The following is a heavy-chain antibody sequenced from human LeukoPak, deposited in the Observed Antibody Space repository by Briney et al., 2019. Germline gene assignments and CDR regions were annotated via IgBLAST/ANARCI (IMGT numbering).Heavy chain of an antibody. CDR1: GGSFSGYY. Sequence: SETLSLTCAVYGGSFSGYYWSWIRQPPGKGLEWIGSIYYSGSTYYNPSLKSRVTISVDTSKNQFSLKLSSVTAADTAVYYCASSTRGSYHFDYWGQGTLVTVSS. CDR3: ASSTRGSYHFDY. J-gene: IGHJ4*02. D-gene: IGHD1-26*01. V-gene: IGHV4-34*01. CDR2: IYYSGST.